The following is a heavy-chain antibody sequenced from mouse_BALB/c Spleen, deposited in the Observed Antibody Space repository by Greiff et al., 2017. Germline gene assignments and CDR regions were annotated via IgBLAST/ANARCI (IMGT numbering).Heavy chain of an antibody. V-gene: IGHV14-3*02. J-gene: IGHJ4*01. D-gene: IGHD1-1*01. CDR3: ARWFTTVVDSTYCAMDY. CDR2: IDPANGNT. CDR1: GFNIKDTY. Sequence: EVQLQQSGAELVKPGASVKLSCTASGFNIKDTYMHWVKQRPEQGLEWIGRIDPANGNTKYDPKFQGKATITADTSSNTAYLQLSSLTSEDTAVYYSARWFTTVVDSTYCAMDYWGEGTSVTVSS.